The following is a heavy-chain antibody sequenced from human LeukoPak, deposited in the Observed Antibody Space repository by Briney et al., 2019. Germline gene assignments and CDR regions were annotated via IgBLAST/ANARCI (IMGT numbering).Heavy chain of an antibody. D-gene: IGHD6-13*01. CDR1: GGSFCGFY. CDR3: ASLAAASTNDS. CDR2: LNHSGST. Sequence: PSETLSLTCAVYGGSFCGFYWSWIRQPPGKGREWIGELNHSGSTYYNPSLKSRATITVATSKTQFPLKLSSWTAGDTAVYYCASLAAASTNDSWGPRTLVTASS. J-gene: IGHJ4*03. V-gene: IGHV4-34*01.